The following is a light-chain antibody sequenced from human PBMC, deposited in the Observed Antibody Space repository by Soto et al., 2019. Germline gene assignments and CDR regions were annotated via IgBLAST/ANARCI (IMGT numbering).Light chain of an antibody. CDR1: QIISSW. Sequence: IQWTQSPSSLSSSLGERFTITCLAIQIISSWLAWYQQKPGKAPKLLIYDASSLESGVTSRFSGSGSGTEFTITISSLQTDDFANYYCQQYNSYPRTVGQGTKVEIK. V-gene: IGKV1-5*01. CDR2: DAS. J-gene: IGKJ1*01. CDR3: QQYNSYPRT.